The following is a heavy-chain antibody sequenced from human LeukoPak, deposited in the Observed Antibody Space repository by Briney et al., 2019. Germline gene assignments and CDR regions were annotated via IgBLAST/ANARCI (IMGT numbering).Heavy chain of an antibody. V-gene: IGHV3-30*18. J-gene: IGHJ4*02. CDR3: AKIPDYGDSKTVRENYFDY. Sequence: GGSLRLSCAASGFTFSSYAMHWVRQAPGKGLEWVAVISYDGSNKYYADSVKGRFTISRDNSKNTLYLQMNSLRAEDTAVYYCAKIPDYGDSKTVRENYFDYWGQGTLVTVSS. D-gene: IGHD4-17*01. CDR1: GFTFSSYA. CDR2: ISYDGSNK.